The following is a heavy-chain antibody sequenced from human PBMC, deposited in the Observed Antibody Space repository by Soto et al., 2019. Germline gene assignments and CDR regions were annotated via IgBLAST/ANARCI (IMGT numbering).Heavy chain of an antibody. Sequence: SETLSLTCTVSGGSIYRSGYYWGWIRQPPGRGLEWIGNIDYNGVTYSNPSLKSRVTISRDTSKNQFSLKLTSVTAADTALYYCGKVLVGATGHTDSDSWGPRPLVSVSS. CDR3: GKVLVGATGHTDSDS. D-gene: IGHD2-15*01. J-gene: IGHJ4*02. CDR2: IDYNGVT. V-gene: IGHV4-39*01. CDR1: GGSIYRSGYY.